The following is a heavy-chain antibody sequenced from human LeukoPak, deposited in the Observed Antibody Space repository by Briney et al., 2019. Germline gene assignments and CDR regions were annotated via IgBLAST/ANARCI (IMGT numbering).Heavy chain of an antibody. D-gene: IGHD2-2*01. J-gene: IGHJ4*02. Sequence: ASVKVSCKASGYTFTSYAMHWVRQAPGQRLEWMGWINAGNGNTKYSQKFQGRVTITRDTSASTAYMELSSLRSDDTAVYYCARGSNTGRPWGQEYQLRPPDYWGQGTLVTVSS. V-gene: IGHV1-3*01. CDR3: ARGSNTGRPWGQEYQLRPPDY. CDR1: GYTFTSYA. CDR2: INAGNGNT.